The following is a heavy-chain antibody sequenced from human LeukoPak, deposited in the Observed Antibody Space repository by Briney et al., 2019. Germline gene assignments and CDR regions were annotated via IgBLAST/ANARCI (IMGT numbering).Heavy chain of an antibody. V-gene: IGHV1-46*01. CDR3: ARGNSTVTPFDY. CDR2: INPSGGST. CDR1: GYTFTIYY. J-gene: IGHJ4*02. Sequence: ASVKVSCNASGYTFTIYYMHWVRQAPGQGLEWMGIINPSGGSTSYAQKFQGRVTMTRDMSTSTVYMELSSLRSEDTAVYYCARGNSTVTPFDYWGQGTLVTVSS. D-gene: IGHD2/OR15-2a*01.